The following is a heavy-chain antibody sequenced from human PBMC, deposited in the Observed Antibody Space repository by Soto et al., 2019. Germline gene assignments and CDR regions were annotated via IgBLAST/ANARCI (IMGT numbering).Heavy chain of an antibody. Sequence: SQTLSLTCAISGDSVSSTSAAWNWIRQSPSRGLEWLGRTYYRSKWSKDYALSVKSRISITPDTSKNQFSLQLNSVTPEDTAAYYCASGHSGYFYYWGQGTLVTVSS. V-gene: IGHV6-1*01. CDR1: GDSVSSTSAA. CDR2: TYYRSKWSK. CDR3: ASGHSGYFYY. J-gene: IGHJ4*02.